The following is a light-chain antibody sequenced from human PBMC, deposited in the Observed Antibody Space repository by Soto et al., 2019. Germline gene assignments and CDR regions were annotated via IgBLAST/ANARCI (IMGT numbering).Light chain of an antibody. V-gene: IGKV3-20*01. CDR2: GAS. J-gene: IGKJ1*01. Sequence: EIVLTQSPGTLSLSPGERATLSCRASQSVSKYLAWYQKKPGQAPRVLIYGASSRATGIPDRFSGSGSGTDFTLTINSLEPEDVAVYYCHHYSTSPWTLGQGTKVELK. CDR1: QSVSKY. CDR3: HHYSTSPWT.